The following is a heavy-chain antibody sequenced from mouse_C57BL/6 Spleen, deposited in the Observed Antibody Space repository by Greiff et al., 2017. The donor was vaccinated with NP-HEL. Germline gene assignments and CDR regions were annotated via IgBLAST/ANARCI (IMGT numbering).Heavy chain of an antibody. J-gene: IGHJ3*01. CDR1: GYAFSSYW. D-gene: IGHD2-3*01. V-gene: IGHV1-80*01. CDR3: ARGGGYYDWFAY. Sequence: VQLQQSGAELVKPGASVKISCKASGYAFSSYWMNWVKQRPGKGLVWIGQIYPGDGDTNYNGKFKGKATLTADKSSSPAYMQLSSLTSEDSAVYFCARGGGYYDWFAYWGQGTLVTVAA. CDR2: IYPGDGDT.